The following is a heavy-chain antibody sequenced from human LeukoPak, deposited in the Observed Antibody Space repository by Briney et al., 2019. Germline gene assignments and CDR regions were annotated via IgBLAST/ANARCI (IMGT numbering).Heavy chain of an antibody. D-gene: IGHD4/OR15-4a*01. CDR2: TNIDGSTS. CDR3: ARAPMVRANVVDY. Sequence: GGSLRLSCAASGFTFRNYWMHWVRQAPGKGLVWVSRTNIDGSTSTYADSVQGRFSISRDNAKNTLYLQMNSLRAEDTAVYYCARAPMVRANVVDYWGQGTLVTVSS. CDR1: GFTFRNYW. V-gene: IGHV3-74*01. J-gene: IGHJ4*02.